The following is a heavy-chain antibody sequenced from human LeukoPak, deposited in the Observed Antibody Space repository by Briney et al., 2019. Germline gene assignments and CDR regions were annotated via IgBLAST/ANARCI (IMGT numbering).Heavy chain of an antibody. CDR1: GFTFSRYS. D-gene: IGHD3-16*02. CDR3: ARDQGELSRDIDY. J-gene: IGHJ4*02. Sequence: GGSLRLSCAPSGFTFSRYSMNWVRQAPGKGLEWVSSISSSSSYIYYADSVKGRFTISRDNAKNSLYLQMNSLRAEDTAVYYCARDQGELSRDIDYWGQGTLVTVSS. V-gene: IGHV3-21*01. CDR2: ISSSSSYI.